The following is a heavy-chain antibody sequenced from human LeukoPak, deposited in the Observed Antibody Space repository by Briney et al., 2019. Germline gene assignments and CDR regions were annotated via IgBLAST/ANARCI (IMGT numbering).Heavy chain of an antibody. CDR2: IYYSGST. D-gene: IGHD3-10*01. Sequence: PSETLSLTCTVSGGSVSSVSNYWSWIRQPPGKGLEWIGYIYYSGSTNYNPSLKSRVTISVDTSKNQFSLKLSSVTAADTAVYYCARHGPRYGSGSYYYFDYWGQGTLVTVSS. J-gene: IGHJ4*02. CDR3: ARHGPRYGSGSYYYFDY. V-gene: IGHV4-61*01. CDR1: GGSVSSVSNY.